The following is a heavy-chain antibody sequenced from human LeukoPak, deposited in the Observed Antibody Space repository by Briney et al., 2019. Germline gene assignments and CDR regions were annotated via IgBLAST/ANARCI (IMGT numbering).Heavy chain of an antibody. D-gene: IGHD6-13*01. CDR1: GFTFSSYA. V-gene: IGHV3-23*01. Sequence: GGSLRLPCAASGFTFSSYAMSRVRQAPGKGLEWVSAISGSGGSTYYADSVKGRFTISRDNSKNTLYLQMNSLRAEDTAVYYCAKDRGSSWLNWFDPWGQGTLVTVSS. CDR3: AKDRGSSWLNWFDP. J-gene: IGHJ5*02. CDR2: ISGSGGST.